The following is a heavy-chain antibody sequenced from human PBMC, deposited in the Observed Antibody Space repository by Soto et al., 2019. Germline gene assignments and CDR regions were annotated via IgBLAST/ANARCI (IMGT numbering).Heavy chain of an antibody. J-gene: IGHJ6*02. CDR1: GGSMSSYY. Sequence: PSETLSLTCTVSGGSMSSYYWSWIRQPAGKGLEWIGRIHSSGSTNYNPSLKSRVTMSVDTSNNQFSLKLTSVTAADSAVYFCARVKTVDYYGMAVWGQGTTVTVSS. CDR3: ARVKTVDYYGMAV. D-gene: IGHD1-1*01. V-gene: IGHV4-4*07. CDR2: IHSSGST.